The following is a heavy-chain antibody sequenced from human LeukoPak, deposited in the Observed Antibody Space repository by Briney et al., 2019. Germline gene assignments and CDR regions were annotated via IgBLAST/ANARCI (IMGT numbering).Heavy chain of an antibody. CDR1: GFTFSSYE. J-gene: IGHJ4*02. Sequence: PGGSLRLSCAASGFTFSSYEMNWVRQAPGKGLEWVSYISSSGSTIYYADSVKGRFTISRDNPKNSLYLQMNSLRAEDTAVYYCARKEDYSYADPYYFDYWGQGTLVTVSS. CDR3: ARKEDYSYADPYYFDY. CDR2: ISSSGSTI. D-gene: IGHD5-18*01. V-gene: IGHV3-48*03.